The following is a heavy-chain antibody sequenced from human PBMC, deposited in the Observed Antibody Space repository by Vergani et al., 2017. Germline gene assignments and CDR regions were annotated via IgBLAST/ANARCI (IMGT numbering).Heavy chain of an antibody. J-gene: IGHJ4*02. CDR2: IYYSGLT. CDR3: ARQRPGSGWSPGDFDD. Sequence: QLQQSGPGLVKPSETLFLTCTVSADSISSGSYYWGWIRQPPGKSLAWIGSIYYSGLTYYNPSLKSRVAISVDTSKNQFSLKVTSVTAADTAVYFCARQRPGSGWSPGDFDDWGQGILVTVSS. CDR1: ADSISSGSYY. V-gene: IGHV4-39*01. D-gene: IGHD6-19*01.